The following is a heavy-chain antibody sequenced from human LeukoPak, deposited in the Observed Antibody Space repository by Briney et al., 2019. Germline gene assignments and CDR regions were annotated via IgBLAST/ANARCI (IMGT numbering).Heavy chain of an antibody. Sequence: ASVKVSCKASGYTFTSYYMHWVRQAPGQGLEWMGIINPSGGSTSYAQKFQGRVTMTRDTSTSTVYMELSSLRSEDTAVYYCARDVGYYYDSSGSRFDYWGQGTLVTVSS. CDR3: ARDVGYYYDSSGSRFDY. J-gene: IGHJ4*02. D-gene: IGHD3-22*01. CDR2: INPSGGST. CDR1: GYTFTSYY. V-gene: IGHV1-46*01.